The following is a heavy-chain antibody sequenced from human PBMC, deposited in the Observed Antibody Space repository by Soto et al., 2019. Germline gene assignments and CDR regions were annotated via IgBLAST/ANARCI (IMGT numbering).Heavy chain of an antibody. D-gene: IGHD2-21*02. J-gene: IGHJ3*02. CDR3: AREFGQMWCGGDCWYHDAFEI. V-gene: IGHV1-69*06. Sequence: QVQLVQSGAEVKKPGSSVKVSCKASGGTFSSYAISWVRQAPGQGLEWMGGIIPIFGTANYAQKFQGRVTITADKSTSTAYMELSSLRSEDTAVYYCAREFGQMWCGGDCWYHDAFEICGQGTMVTVSS. CDR1: GGTFSSYA. CDR2: IIPIFGTA.